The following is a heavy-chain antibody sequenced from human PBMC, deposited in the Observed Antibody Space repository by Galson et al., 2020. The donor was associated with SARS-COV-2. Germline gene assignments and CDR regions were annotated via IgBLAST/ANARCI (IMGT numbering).Heavy chain of an antibody. CDR2: IFFDGSDK. CDR3: ARDRTSGYGSSTCCYGVFEY. CDR1: GFTFSSHA. Sequence: GESLKISCAASGFTFSSHAMHWVRPAPGKGLEWVAQIFFDGSDKYYGDSVKGRFTISRDSSKNTVYLQMNNLRADDTGVYYCARDRTSGYGSSTCCYGVFEYWGQGTLVTVSS. J-gene: IGHJ4*02. D-gene: IGHD2-2*01. V-gene: IGHV3-33*01.